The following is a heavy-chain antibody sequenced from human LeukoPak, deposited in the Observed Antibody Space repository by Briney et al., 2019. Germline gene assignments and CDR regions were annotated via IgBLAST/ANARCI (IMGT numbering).Heavy chain of an antibody. CDR1: GGSISSSSYY. CDR3: ARDLGGYTYGYSFDY. Sequence: PSETLSLTCTVSGGSISSSSYYWSWIRQPAGKGLEWIGRIYSSGSTNYNPSLKSRVTMSVDTSKNQFSLKLTSVTAADTAVYYCARDLGGYTYGYSFDYWGQGTLVTVSS. CDR2: IYSSGST. J-gene: IGHJ4*02. V-gene: IGHV4-61*02. D-gene: IGHD5-18*01.